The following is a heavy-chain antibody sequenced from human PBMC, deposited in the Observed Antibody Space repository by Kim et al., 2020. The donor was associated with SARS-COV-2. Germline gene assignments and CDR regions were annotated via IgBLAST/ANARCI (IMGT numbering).Heavy chain of an antibody. CDR3: ARGSRGYNPRVDL. J-gene: IGHJ2*01. CDR2: INHSGST. Sequence: SETLSLTCAVYGGSFSGYYWSWIRQPPGKGLEWIGEINHSGSTNYNPSLKSRVTISVDTSKNQFSLKLSSVTAADTAVYYCARGSRGYNPRVDLWGRGTLVTVSS. CDR1: GGSFSGYY. V-gene: IGHV4-34*01. D-gene: IGHD5-12*01.